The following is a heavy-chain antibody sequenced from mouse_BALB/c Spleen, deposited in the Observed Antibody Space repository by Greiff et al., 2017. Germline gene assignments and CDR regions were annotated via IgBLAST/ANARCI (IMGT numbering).Heavy chain of an antibody. CDR3: TRDYYGSSYEAY. J-gene: IGHJ3*01. D-gene: IGHD1-1*01. CDR1: GYTFTSYW. V-gene: IGHV1-5*01. CDR2: IYPGNSDT. Sequence: DVQLQESGTVLARPGASVKMSCKASGYTFTSYWMHWVKQRPGQGLEWIGAIYPGNSDTSYNQKFKGKAKLTAVTSTSTAYMELSSLTNEDSAVYYCTRDYYGSSYEAYWGQGTLVTVSA.